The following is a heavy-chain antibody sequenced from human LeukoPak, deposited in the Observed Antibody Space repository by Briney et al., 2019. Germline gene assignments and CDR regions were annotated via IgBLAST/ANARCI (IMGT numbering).Heavy chain of an antibody. V-gene: IGHV3-48*04. CDR3: ARSLSTDFDY. CDR1: GFTFSSFC. CDR2: ISTSSLNTI. D-gene: IGHD5/OR15-5a*01. Sequence: PGGSLRLSCAASGFTFSSFCMNWVRQAPGKGLEWISYISTSSLNTIHYADSVKGRFTTSRDNAKNSLFLQMNSLRAEDTAVYYCARSLSTDFDYWGQGILVTVSP. J-gene: IGHJ4*02.